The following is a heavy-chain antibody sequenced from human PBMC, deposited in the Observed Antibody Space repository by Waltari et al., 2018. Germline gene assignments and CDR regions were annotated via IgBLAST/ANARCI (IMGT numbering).Heavy chain of an antibody. CDR2: IWYDGSNP. J-gene: IGHJ6*02. CDR1: GFKFSSYG. D-gene: IGHD1-1*01. V-gene: IGHV3-33*01. CDR3: ARPAWNDPPYYYGMDV. Sequence: QVQVVESGGGAVQPGQSLRLSCVTSGFKFSSYGMHWVRQAPGKGIGWVGVIWYDGSNPNYRESVKGRFTISRDNVKNTVDLQMNNLRVEDTAVYYCARPAWNDPPYYYGMDVWGPGTTVSVSS.